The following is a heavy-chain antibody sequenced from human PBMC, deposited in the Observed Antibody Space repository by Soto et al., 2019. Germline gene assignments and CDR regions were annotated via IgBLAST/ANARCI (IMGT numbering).Heavy chain of an antibody. CDR1: GDTFTTYD. V-gene: IGHV1-8*01. J-gene: IGHJ4*02. CDR2: INPNSGNI. Sequence: ASVKVSCKASGDTFTTYDINWVRQATGHGLEWMGWINPNSGNIGYAQRFQGRVTMTRDTAIRTAYMEVSSLRSDDTAVYYCARGRASGSYYLLDFWGQGTLVTVSS. D-gene: IGHD3-10*01. CDR3: ARGRASGSYYLLDF.